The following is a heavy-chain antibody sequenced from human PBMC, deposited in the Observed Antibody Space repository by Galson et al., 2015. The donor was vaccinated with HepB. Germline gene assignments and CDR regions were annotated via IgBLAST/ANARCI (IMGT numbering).Heavy chain of an antibody. Sequence: SLRLSCAASGFTFSSYWMSWVRQAPGKGPEWVANIKQDGSEKYYVDSVKGRFTISRDNAKNSLYLQMNSLRAEDTAVYYCARGAGSGYWGGLFDYWGQGTLVTVSS. CDR1: GFTFSSYW. J-gene: IGHJ4*02. V-gene: IGHV3-7*03. D-gene: IGHD3-22*01. CDR2: IKQDGSEK. CDR3: ARGAGSGYWGGLFDY.